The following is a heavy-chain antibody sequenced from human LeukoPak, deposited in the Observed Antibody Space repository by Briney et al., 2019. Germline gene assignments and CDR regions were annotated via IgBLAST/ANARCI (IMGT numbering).Heavy chain of an antibody. J-gene: IGHJ4*02. Sequence: GGSLRLSCAASGFAFSSYWMSWVRQAPGKGLDWVSVIYSAGSTYFADAVKGRFTISRDSSKNTLYLQMNSLRAEDTAVYYCARSRDGYNFFFDYWGQGILVTVSS. CDR2: IYSAGST. D-gene: IGHD5-24*01. CDR3: ARSRDGYNFFFDY. V-gene: IGHV3-53*01. CDR1: GFAFSSYW.